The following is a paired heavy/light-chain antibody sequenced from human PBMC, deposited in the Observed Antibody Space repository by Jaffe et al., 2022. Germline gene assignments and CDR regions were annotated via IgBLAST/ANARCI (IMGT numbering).Heavy chain of an antibody. CDR1: GGTFSSYA. V-gene: IGHV1-69*01. CDR3: ARDRGYCSGGSCYPKDNWFDP. J-gene: IGHJ5*02. D-gene: IGHD2-15*01. CDR2: IIPIFGTA. Sequence: QVQLVQSGAEVKKPGSSVKVSCKASGGTFSSYAISWVRQAPGQGLEWMGGIIPIFGTANYAQKFQGRVTITADESTSTAYMELSSLRSEDTAVYYCARDRGYCSGGSCYPKDNWFDPWGQGTLVTVSS.
Light chain of an antibody. Sequence: QSVLTQPPSVSGAPGQRVTISCTGSSSNIGAGYDVHWYQQLPGTAPKLLIYGNSNRPSGVPDRFSGSKSGTSASLAITGLQAEDEADYYCQSYDSSLSGPWVFGGGTKLTVL. V-gene: IGLV1-40*01. CDR1: SSNIGAGYD. J-gene: IGLJ3*02. CDR2: GNS. CDR3: QSYDSSLSGPWV.